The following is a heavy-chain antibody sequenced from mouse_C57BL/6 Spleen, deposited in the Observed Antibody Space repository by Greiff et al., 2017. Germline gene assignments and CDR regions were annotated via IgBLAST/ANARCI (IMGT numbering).Heavy chain of an antibody. CDR2: IYPRDGST. J-gene: IGHJ1*03. CDR3: ARRVYGSKGPLWYFDV. Sequence: QVQLQQPGPELVKPGASVKLSCKASGYTFTSYDINWVKQRPGQGLEWIGWIYPRDGSTKYNEKFKGKATLTVDTSSSTAYMGLHSLTSEDSAVYFCARRVYGSKGPLWYFDVWGTGTTVTVSS. D-gene: IGHD1-1*01. CDR1: GYTFTSYD. V-gene: IGHV1-85*01.